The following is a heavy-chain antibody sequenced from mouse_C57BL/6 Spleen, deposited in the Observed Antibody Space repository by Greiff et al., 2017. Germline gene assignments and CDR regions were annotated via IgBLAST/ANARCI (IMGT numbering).Heavy chain of an antibody. D-gene: IGHD1-1*01. CDR3: ARAEHYYGSSHWYFDV. V-gene: IGHV1-64*01. CDR1: GYTFTSYW. Sequence: VKLVESGAELVKPGASVKLSCKASGYTFTSYWMHWVKQRPGQGLEWIGMIHPNSGSTNYNEKFKSKATLTVDKSSSTAYMQLSSLPSEDSAVYYGARAEHYYGSSHWYFDVWGTGTTVTVSS. CDR2: IHPNSGST. J-gene: IGHJ1*03.